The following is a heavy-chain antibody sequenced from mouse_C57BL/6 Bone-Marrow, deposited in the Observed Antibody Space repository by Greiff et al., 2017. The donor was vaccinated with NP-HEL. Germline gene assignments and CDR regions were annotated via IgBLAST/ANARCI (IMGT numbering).Heavy chain of an antibody. D-gene: IGHD1-1*01. J-gene: IGHJ2*01. CDR3: ARYYGSSYYFDY. Sequence: VQLQESGAELVKPGASVKISCKASGYAFSSYWMNWVKQRPGKGLAWIGQIYPGDGDTNYNGKFKGKATLTADKSSSTAYMQLSSLTSEDSAVYFGARYYGSSYYFDYWGQGTTLTVSS. CDR1: GYAFSSYW. V-gene: IGHV1-80*01. CDR2: IYPGDGDT.